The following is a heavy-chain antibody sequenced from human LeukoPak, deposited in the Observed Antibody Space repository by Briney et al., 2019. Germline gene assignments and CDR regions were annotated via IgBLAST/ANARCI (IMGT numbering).Heavy chain of an antibody. CDR3: ARDQGSVRFDGAFDV. V-gene: IGHV3-20*04. J-gene: IGHJ3*01. CDR2: INWNGGST. D-gene: IGHD4-17*01. CDR1: GFTFDDYG. Sequence: GGSLRLSCAASGFTFDDYGMSWVRQAPGKGLEWVSGINWNGGSTGYADSVKGRFTISRDNAKNSLYLQMNSLRAEDTALYYCARDQGSVRFDGAFDVWGQGTMVTVSS.